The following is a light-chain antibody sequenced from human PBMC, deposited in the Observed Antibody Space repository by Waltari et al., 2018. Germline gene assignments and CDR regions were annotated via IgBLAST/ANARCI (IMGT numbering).Light chain of an antibody. CDR3: AAWDDSLSGRV. J-gene: IGLJ3*02. CDR1: SSNIGSTY. V-gene: IGLV1-47*01. CDR2: RNN. Sequence: QSVLTQPPSASGTPGQRVTISCSGSSSNIGSTYLYWYQQLPGAAPKLLIYRNNQLPAWVPDRVSGSKSGTSASLAISGLRSEDEADYYGAAWDDSLSGRVFGGGTKLTVL.